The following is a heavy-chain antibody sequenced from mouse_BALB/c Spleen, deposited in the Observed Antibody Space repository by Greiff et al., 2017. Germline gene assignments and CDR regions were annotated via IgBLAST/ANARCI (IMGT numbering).Heavy chain of an antibody. J-gene: IGHJ3*01. CDR1: GFTFSSFG. CDR2: ISSGSSTI. Sequence: EVQGVESGGGLVQPGGSRKLSCAASGFTFSSFGMHWVRQAPEKGLEWVAYISSGSSTIYYADTVKGRFTISRDNPKNTLFLQMTSLRSEDTAMYYCAREGWLMFAYWGQGTLVTVSA. D-gene: IGHD2-3*01. V-gene: IGHV5-17*02. CDR3: AREGWLMFAY.